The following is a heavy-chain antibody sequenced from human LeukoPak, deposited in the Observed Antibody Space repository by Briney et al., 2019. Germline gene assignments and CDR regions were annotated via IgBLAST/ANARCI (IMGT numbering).Heavy chain of an antibody. CDR1: GFTFSSYG. CDR3: ARDLGYCSSTSCYHYGMDV. D-gene: IGHD2-2*01. Sequence: PGGSLRLSCAASGFTFSSYGMHWVRQAPGKELEWVAVIWYVGSNKYYADSVKGRFTISRDNSKNTLYLQMNRLRAEDTAVYYCARDLGYCSSTSCYHYGMDVWGQGTTVTVSS. J-gene: IGHJ6*02. V-gene: IGHV3-33*08. CDR2: IWYVGSNK.